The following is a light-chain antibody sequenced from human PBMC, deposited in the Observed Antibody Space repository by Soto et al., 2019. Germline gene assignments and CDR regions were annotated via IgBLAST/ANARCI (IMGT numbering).Light chain of an antibody. J-gene: IGKJ1*01. V-gene: IGKV1-5*03. CDR2: RAS. CDR3: QQYNSYPWT. CDR1: QSISTW. Sequence: DIQMTQSPSTLSASVGDRVTITCRASQSISTWLAWYQQKPGKAPNLLIYRASSLQSGVPSRFSGSGSGTEFTLTISSLQPDDFETYYCQQYNSYPWTFGQGTKVDIX.